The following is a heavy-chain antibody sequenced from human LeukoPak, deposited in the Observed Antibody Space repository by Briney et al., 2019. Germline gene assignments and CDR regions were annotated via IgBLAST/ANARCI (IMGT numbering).Heavy chain of an antibody. CDR1: GVSISGYH. CDR2: IYYSGSS. J-gene: IGHJ6*03. V-gene: IGHV4-59*01. Sequence: SETLSLTCNVSGVSISGYHWSWIRQPPGKGLEWLGYIYYSGSSNYNPFLKSRVTMSADTSKNQFSLKLSSVTAADTAVYYCARVPRSYYYYYYMDVWGKGTTVTVSS. CDR3: ARVPRSYYYYYYMDV.